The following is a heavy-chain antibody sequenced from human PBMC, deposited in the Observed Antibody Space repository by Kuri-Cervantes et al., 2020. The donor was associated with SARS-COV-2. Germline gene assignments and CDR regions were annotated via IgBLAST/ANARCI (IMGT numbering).Heavy chain of an antibody. CDR3: AKGFYGDYVGPGAFDI. V-gene: IGHV3-30*18. CDR1: GFTFSSYG. CDR2: ISYDGSNK. Sequence: LSLTCAASGFTFSSYGMHWVRQAPGKGLEWVAVISYDGSNKYYADSVKGRFTISRDNSKNTLYLQMNSLRAEDTAVYYCAKGFYGDYVGPGAFDIWGQGTMVTVSS. J-gene: IGHJ3*02. D-gene: IGHD4-17*01.